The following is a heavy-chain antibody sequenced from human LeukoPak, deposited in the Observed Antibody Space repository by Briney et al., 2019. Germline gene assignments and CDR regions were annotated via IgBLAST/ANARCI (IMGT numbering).Heavy chain of an antibody. CDR1: GGSFSGYY. J-gene: IGHJ4*02. CDR3: ARVREVTADY. V-gene: IGHV4-34*01. D-gene: IGHD4-23*01. CDR2: INHSGST. Sequence: SETLSLTCAVYGGSFSGYYWSWIRQPPGKGLEWIGEINHSGSTNYNPSLKSRVTISVDTSKNQFSLKLSSVTAADTAVYYCARVREVTADYWGQGTLVTVSS.